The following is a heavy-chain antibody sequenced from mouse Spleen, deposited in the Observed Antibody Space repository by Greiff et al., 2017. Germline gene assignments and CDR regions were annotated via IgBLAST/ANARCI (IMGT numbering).Heavy chain of an antibody. CDR1: GYTFTSYY. CDR2: INPSNGGT. CDR3: TRFYYDYDGAY. V-gene: IGHV1S81*02. D-gene: IGHD2-4*01. J-gene: IGHJ3*01. Sequence: VKLMESGAELVKPGASVKLSCKASGYTFTSYYMYWVKQRPGQGLEWIGEINPSNGGTNFNEKFKSKATLTVDKSSSTAYMQLSSLTSEDSAVYYCTRFYYDYDGAYWGQGTLVTVSA.